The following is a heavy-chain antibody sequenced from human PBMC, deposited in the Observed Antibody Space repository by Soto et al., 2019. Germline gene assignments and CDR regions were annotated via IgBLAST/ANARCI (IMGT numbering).Heavy chain of an antibody. CDR2: ISSSSSYT. J-gene: IGHJ4*02. D-gene: IGHD4-17*01. CDR3: ARVGTTVVRSHFDD. Sequence: QVQLVESGGGLVKPGGSLRLSCAASGFTFSDYYMNWIRQAPGKGLEWVSYISSSSSYTNYADSVKGRFTISRDNAKNSLYLQMNSLRAEDTAMYYCARVGTTVVRSHFDDWGQGTLVTVSS. CDR1: GFTFSDYY. V-gene: IGHV3-11*05.